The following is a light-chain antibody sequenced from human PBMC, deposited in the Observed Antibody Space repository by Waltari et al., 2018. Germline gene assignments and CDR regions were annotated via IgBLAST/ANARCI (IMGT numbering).Light chain of an antibody. CDR1: SPNLGSGHD. Sequence: QSVLTQPPSMSGAPGQRVPIPCTGRSPNLGSGHDVPWYQVFPGTAPKLLIYGNNNRPSGVPDRFSGSKSDTSASLAIGGLQAEDEADYYCQSFDIRLSGGVVFGGGTKVTVL. CDR3: QSFDIRLSGGVV. CDR2: GNN. V-gene: IGLV1-40*01. J-gene: IGLJ3*02.